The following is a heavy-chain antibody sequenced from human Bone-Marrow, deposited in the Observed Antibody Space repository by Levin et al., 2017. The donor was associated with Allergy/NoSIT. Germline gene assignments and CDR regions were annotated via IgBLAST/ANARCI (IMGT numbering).Heavy chain of an antibody. CDR2: IKSKTDGGTI. Sequence: GESLKISCAASGLTLTDAWMTWVRQVPGKGLEWVGRIKSKTDGGTIDYAAPVKDRFTISRDDSKNTLYLQMNSLKTEDTGVYYCTTSPYENSGPKIHWGQGTLVTVSS. D-gene: IGHD1-26*01. CDR1: GLTLTDAW. CDR3: TTSPYENSGPKIH. J-gene: IGHJ4*02. V-gene: IGHV3-15*01.